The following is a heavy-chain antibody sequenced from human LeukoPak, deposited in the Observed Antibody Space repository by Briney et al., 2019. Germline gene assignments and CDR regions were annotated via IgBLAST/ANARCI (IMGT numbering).Heavy chain of an antibody. J-gene: IGHJ5*02. CDR1: GGSIRGYY. CDR3: ARQPVGSRHWFDP. V-gene: IGHV4-59*08. D-gene: IGHD6-13*01. CDR2: IYYSESP. Sequence: SETLSLTCTVSGGSIRGYYWSWIRQPPGKGLEWIGHIYYSESPNYNPSLKSRLTISVDTSKNQFSLRLSSVTAADTAVYYCARQPVGSRHWFDPWGQGTLVTVSS.